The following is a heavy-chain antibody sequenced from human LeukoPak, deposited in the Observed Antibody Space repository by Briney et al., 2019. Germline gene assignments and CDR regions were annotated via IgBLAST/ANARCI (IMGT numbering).Heavy chain of an antibody. D-gene: IGHD3-22*01. V-gene: IGHV3-74*01. CDR3: ARDPGYYDSSGYPEN. CDR2: INSDGSST. Sequence: GGSLRLSCAASGFTFSGYWMHWVRQAPGKGLVWVSRINSDGSSTSYADSVKGRFTISRDNAKNTLYLQMNSLRAEDTAVYYCARDPGYYDSSGYPENWGQGTLVTVSS. J-gene: IGHJ4*02. CDR1: GFTFSGYW.